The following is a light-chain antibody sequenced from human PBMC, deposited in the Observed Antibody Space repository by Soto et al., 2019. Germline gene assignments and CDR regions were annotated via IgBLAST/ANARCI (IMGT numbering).Light chain of an antibody. CDR1: QSVSSTY. Sequence: EIVLTQSPGTLSLSPGERATLSCRASQSVSSTYLAWYQQKPGQAPRLLILGASSRASGIPARFSGSGSGTDFPLTISRVEPEDFAVYYCQHYGSSSWTFGQGTKVDIK. CDR3: QHYGSSSWT. J-gene: IGKJ1*01. CDR2: GAS. V-gene: IGKV3-20*01.